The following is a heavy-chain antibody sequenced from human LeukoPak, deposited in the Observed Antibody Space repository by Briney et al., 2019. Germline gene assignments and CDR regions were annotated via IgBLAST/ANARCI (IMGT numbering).Heavy chain of an antibody. Sequence: PGGSLRLSCAASGFTVSSNYMSWVRQAPGKGLEWVSVIYSCGSTYYADSVKGRFTISRDNSKNTLYLQMNSLRAEDTAVYYCARGGARLYGSGSYYFNYWGQETLVTVSS. J-gene: IGHJ4*02. D-gene: IGHD3-10*01. CDR1: GFTVSSNY. V-gene: IGHV3-66*03. CDR3: ARGGARLYGSGSYYFNY. CDR2: IYSCGST.